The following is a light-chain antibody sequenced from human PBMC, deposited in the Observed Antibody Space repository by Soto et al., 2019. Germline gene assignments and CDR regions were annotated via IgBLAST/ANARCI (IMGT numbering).Light chain of an antibody. CDR1: RRITTF. CDR3: QQSYSTPLT. CDR2: SAS. Sequence: DIQMTQSPSSLSASVGDRVTITCRASRRITTFLNWYQQRPGQVPKLLIYSASKLHTGVQSTFSGSGSGADFTLTISNVQLEDFATSYCQQSYSTPLTFGGGTTVDI. J-gene: IGKJ4*01. V-gene: IGKV1-39*01.